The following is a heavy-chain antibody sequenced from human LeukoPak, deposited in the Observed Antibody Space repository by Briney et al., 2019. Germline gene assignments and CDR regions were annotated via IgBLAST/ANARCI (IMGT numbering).Heavy chain of an antibody. CDR3: ARHNWDFNFDY. Sequence: GASVKVSCKTSGYTFTAYYIHWVRQAPGQELEWMGWINPNSGDTNYAQKFQGRVTMTRDRSINTAYMELSRLGSDDTAIYFCARHNWDFNFDYWGQGTLVTVSS. J-gene: IGHJ4*02. CDR1: GYTFTAYY. D-gene: IGHD1-7*01. CDR2: INPNSGDT. V-gene: IGHV1-2*02.